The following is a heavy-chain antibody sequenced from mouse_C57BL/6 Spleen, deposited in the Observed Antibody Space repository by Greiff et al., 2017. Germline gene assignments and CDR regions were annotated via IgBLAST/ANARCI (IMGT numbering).Heavy chain of an antibody. CDR2: IHPNSGST. J-gene: IGHJ1*03. CDR3: AIYGSSYGYFDV. D-gene: IGHD1-1*01. V-gene: IGHV1-64*01. Sequence: QVQLQQPGAELVKPGASVKLSCKASGYTFTSYWMHWVKQRPGQGLEWIGMIHPNSGSTNYNEKFKSKATLTVDKSSSTAYMQLSSLTSEDSAVYYCAIYGSSYGYFDVWGTGTTVTVSS. CDR1: GYTFTSYW.